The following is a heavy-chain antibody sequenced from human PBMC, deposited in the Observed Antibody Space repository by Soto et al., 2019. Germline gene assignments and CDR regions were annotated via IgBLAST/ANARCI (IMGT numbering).Heavy chain of an antibody. J-gene: IGHJ5*02. V-gene: IGHV4-59*12. CDR3: ARVCRGRIFGAFAP. CDR1: DGSISNYY. D-gene: IGHD3-3*01. Sequence: QVQLQESGPGLVKPSETLSLTCTVSDGSISNYYWSWIRQPPGKGLEWIGYVYDPGATKYNPTRKTRVTISIDASKNRLSPQMRSVTAADKAMYYGARVCRGRIFGAFAPWGRGPLVIVSS. CDR2: VYDPGAT.